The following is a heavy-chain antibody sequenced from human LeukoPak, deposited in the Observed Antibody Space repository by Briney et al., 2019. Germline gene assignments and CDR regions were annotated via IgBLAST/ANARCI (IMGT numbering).Heavy chain of an antibody. D-gene: IGHD6-19*01. V-gene: IGHV3-48*03. CDR2: ITSGRSTI. J-gene: IGHJ4*02. Sequence: GGSLRLSCAASGFTFSNYAMNWVRQAPGKGLEWVSKITSGRSTIYYADSVKGRFATSRDNAKNTLYLQMNSLRAEDTAVYYCARGSAVAGTGDYWGQGTLVTVSS. CDR3: ARGSAVAGTGDY. CDR1: GFTFSNYA.